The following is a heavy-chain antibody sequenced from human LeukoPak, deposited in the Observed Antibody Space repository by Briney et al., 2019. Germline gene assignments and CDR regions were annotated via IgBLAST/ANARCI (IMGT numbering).Heavy chain of an antibody. CDR1: GFTFSSYA. Sequence: GGSLRLSCAASGFTFSSYAMSWVRQAPGKWLEWVSAISGSGGSTYYADSVKGRFTISRDNSKNTLYLQMNSLRAEDKAVYYCAKLTTYYYDSSGYSDYWGQGTLVTVSS. D-gene: IGHD3-22*01. J-gene: IGHJ4*02. CDR2: ISGSGGST. CDR3: AKLTTYYYDSSGYSDY. V-gene: IGHV3-23*01.